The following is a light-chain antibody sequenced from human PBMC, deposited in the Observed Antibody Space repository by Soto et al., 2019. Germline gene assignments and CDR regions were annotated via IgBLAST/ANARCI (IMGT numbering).Light chain of an antibody. V-gene: IGKV3-20*01. CDR1: QSVISSY. J-gene: IGKJ3*01. Sequence: EIVLTQSPGTLSLSPRERATLSCRASQSVISSYLAWYHQKPGQSPRLLLYGASSRATGIPDRFSGSGSGTDFTLTISRLEPEDFAVYYCQQYGSSLFGPGTKVDIK. CDR3: QQYGSSL. CDR2: GAS.